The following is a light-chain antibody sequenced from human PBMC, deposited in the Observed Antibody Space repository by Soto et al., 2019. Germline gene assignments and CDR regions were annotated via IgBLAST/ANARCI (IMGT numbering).Light chain of an antibody. CDR2: DAS. CDR1: QTISSW. V-gene: IGKV1-5*01. Sequence: DIQMTQSPSTLSGSVGDRVTITCRASQTISSWLAWYQQKPGKAPKLLVYDASTLEGGVPSRFSGSGSATEFILTISSLQPDDFATYYCQQYKDGAWTFGQGTKVDIK. J-gene: IGKJ1*01. CDR3: QQYKDGAWT.